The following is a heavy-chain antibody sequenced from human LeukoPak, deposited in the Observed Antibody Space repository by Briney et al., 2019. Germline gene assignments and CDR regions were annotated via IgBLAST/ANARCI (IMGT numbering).Heavy chain of an antibody. J-gene: IGHJ3*02. D-gene: IGHD3-10*01. CDR2: ISGGGGST. Sequence: GGSLRLSCAASGFTFTNYAMSWVRQAPGKGLEWVSGISGGGGSTYYAASVKGRFTISRDNSKNTLFLQMNSLRAEDTAVYYCAKDAYYYGSGGGAFDIWGQGTMVTVSS. CDR3: AKDAYYYGSGGGAFDI. CDR1: GFTFTNYA. V-gene: IGHV3-23*01.